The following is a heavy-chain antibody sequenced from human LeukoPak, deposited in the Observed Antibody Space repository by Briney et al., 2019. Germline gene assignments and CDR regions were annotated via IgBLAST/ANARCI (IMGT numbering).Heavy chain of an antibody. CDR2: ISPSGGRT. CDR1: GFTFSSYA. V-gene: IGHV3-23*01. CDR3: AKAQDGYSYGQVLDY. J-gene: IGHJ4*02. D-gene: IGHD5-18*01. Sequence: RGSLRLSCAASGFTFSSYAMSWVRQAPGKGLEWVSVISPSGGRTYHADSVRGRFTISRDNSKNTLYLQMNGLRDEDTALYYCAKAQDGYSYGQVLDYWGQGTLVTVSS.